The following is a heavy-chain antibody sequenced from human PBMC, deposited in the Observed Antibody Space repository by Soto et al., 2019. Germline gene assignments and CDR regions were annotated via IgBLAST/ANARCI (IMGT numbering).Heavy chain of an antibody. CDR2: IWYDGSNK. CDR1: GFTFSSYG. V-gene: IGHV3-33*01. CDR3: AREGDGYNYWRRYLDY. Sequence: QVQLVESGGGVVQPGRSLRLSCAASGFTFSSYGMHWVRQAPGKGLEWVAVIWYDGSNKYYADSVKGRFTISRDNSKNRLYLQMNSLRAEDTAVYYCAREGDGYNYWRRYLDYWGQGTLVAVSS. J-gene: IGHJ4*02. D-gene: IGHD5-12*01.